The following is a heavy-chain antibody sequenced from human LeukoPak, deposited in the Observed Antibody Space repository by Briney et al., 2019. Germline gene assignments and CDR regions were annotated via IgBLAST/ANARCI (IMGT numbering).Heavy chain of an antibody. D-gene: IGHD2-15*01. Sequence: PGGSLRLSCAASGFTFSSYGMHWVRQAPGNGLEWVAVISYDGSNKYYADSVKGRFTISRDNSKNTLYLQMNSLRADDTAVYYCAKDLGDIVVVVAANHDAFDIWGQGTMVTVSS. CDR2: ISYDGSNK. V-gene: IGHV3-30*18. J-gene: IGHJ3*02. CDR1: GFTFSSYG. CDR3: AKDLGDIVVVVAANHDAFDI.